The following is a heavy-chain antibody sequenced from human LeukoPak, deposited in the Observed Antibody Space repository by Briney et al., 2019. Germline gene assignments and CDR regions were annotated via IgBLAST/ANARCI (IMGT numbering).Heavy chain of an antibody. CDR3: ASNPGSYYYYMDV. Sequence: ASVKVSCKASGYTFTSYYMHWVRQAPGQGLEWMGIINPSGGSTSYAQKFQGRVTMTRDTSTSTVYMELSSLRSEDTAVYYCASNPGSYYYYMDVWGKGTTVTVSS. V-gene: IGHV1-46*01. CDR1: GYTFTSYY. D-gene: IGHD1-14*01. J-gene: IGHJ6*03. CDR2: INPSGGST.